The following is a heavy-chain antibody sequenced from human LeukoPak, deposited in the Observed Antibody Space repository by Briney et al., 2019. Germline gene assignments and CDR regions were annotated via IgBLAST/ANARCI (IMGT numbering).Heavy chain of an antibody. CDR2: IKQDGSEK. CDR1: GFTFSSYW. V-gene: IGHV3-7*01. Sequence: PGGSLRLSCTASGFTFSSYWMSWVRQAPGKGLEWVANIKQDGSEKYYVDSVKGRFTISRDNAKNSLYLQMNSLRAEDTAVYYCARVLYGDYPGWFDPWGQGTLVTV. J-gene: IGHJ5*02. D-gene: IGHD4-17*01. CDR3: ARVLYGDYPGWFDP.